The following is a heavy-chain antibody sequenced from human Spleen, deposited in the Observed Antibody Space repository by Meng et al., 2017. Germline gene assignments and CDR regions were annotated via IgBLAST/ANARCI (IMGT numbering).Heavy chain of an antibody. Sequence: QVQLLQGGEVLLKPSQTLSLTCAVYGGSFSGYYWSWIRQPPGKGLEWIGEINHSGSTNYNPSLKSRVTISVDTSKNQFSLKLSSVTAADTAVYYCARGRRLGSSGWYVVPYDYWGQGTLVTVSS. D-gene: IGHD6-19*01. CDR3: ARGRRLGSSGWYVVPYDY. V-gene: IGHV4-34*01. CDR2: INHSGST. J-gene: IGHJ4*02. CDR1: GGSFSGYY.